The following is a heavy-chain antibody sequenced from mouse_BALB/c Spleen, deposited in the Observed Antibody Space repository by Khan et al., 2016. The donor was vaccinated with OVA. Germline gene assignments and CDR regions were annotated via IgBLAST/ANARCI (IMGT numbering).Heavy chain of an antibody. CDR2: IYYSGSI. CDR1: GYSITSGYS. D-gene: IGHD2-1*01. J-gene: IGHJ4*01. CDR3: ARDGNYMDY. Sequence: EVQLQESGPDLVKPSQSLSLTCTVTGYSITSGYSWHWIRQFPGNKLEWMGYIYYSGSINHNPSLKSRLSITRDTSKNQFFLQLNYLTTEDAATYYCARDGNYMDYWGQGTSVTVSS. V-gene: IGHV3-1*02.